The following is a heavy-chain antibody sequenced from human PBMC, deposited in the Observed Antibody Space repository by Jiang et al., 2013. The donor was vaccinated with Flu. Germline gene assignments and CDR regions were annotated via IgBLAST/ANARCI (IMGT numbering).Heavy chain of an antibody. CDR2: IYYSGST. D-gene: IGHD3-10*01. CDR3: ARDWWPDYYGSGSYYGAHDY. Sequence: LLKPSETLSLTCTVSGGSISSSSYYWGWIRQPPGKGLEWIGSIYYSGSTYYNPSLKSRVTISVDTSKNQFSLKLSSVTAADTAVYYCARDWWPDYYGSGSYYGAHDYWGQGTLGHRLL. CDR1: GGSISSSSYY. V-gene: IGHV4-39*07. J-gene: IGHJ4*02.